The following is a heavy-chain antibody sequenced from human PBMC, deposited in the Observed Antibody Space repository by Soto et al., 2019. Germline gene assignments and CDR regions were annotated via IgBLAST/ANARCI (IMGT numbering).Heavy chain of an antibody. Sequence: VQLVQSGAEVKKPGESLQISCKASRYSFTNYWIGWVRQMPGKGLEWMGIIYPGDSDTRYSPSFQGQVTISADKSISTAYLQWSSLKDSDTAVYYCARRACSSASCDGLMTTVSTEAFDIWGQGTIVTVSS. CDR2: IYPGDSDT. V-gene: IGHV5-51*03. CDR1: RYSFTNYW. J-gene: IGHJ3*02. D-gene: IGHD2-2*01. CDR3: ARRACSSASCDGLMTTVSTEAFDI.